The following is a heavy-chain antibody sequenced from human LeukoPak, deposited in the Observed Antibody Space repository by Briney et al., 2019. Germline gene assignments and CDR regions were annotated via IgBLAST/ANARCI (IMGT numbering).Heavy chain of an antibody. CDR3: ARDAVGATHTEYFQH. V-gene: IGHV1-2*02. D-gene: IGHD1-26*01. Sequence: ASVKVSCKASGYSFTGHYMHWVRQAPGQGLEWMGWINPKSGGTNYAQKFQGRVTMTRDTSISTAYMDMNSLRAEDTAVYYCARDAVGATHTEYFQHWGQGTLVTVSS. CDR1: GYSFTGHY. CDR2: INPKSGGT. J-gene: IGHJ1*01.